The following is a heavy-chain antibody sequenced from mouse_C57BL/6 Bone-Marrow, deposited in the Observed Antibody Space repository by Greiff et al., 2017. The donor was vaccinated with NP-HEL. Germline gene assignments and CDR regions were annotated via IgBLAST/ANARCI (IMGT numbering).Heavy chain of an antibody. CDR3: ARQLRRRAWFAY. D-gene: IGHD3-2*02. Sequence: QVQLQQSGAELVRPGASVKLSCKASGYTFTDYYLTWVKQRPGQGLEWIARLYPGSGNTSYNEKFKGKATLPAEKSSSTAYMQLISLTSEDSAVYFWARQLRRRAWFAYWGQGTLVTVSA. CDR1: GYTFTDYY. J-gene: IGHJ3*01. V-gene: IGHV1-76*01. CDR2: LYPGSGNT.